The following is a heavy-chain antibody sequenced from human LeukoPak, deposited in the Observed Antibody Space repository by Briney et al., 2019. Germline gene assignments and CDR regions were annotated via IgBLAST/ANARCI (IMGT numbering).Heavy chain of an antibody. CDR2: IYQSGST. V-gene: IGHV4-38-2*02. Sequence: SETLSLTCTVSGYSIRSGYNWGWIRLSPGKGLEWLGSIYQSGSTYDNPSLKSRVTLSIDTSKNQFSLQLTSVTAAAPAVYYCASMYSSGWYNFDYWGQGTLVTVSS. CDR3: ASMYSSGWYNFDY. J-gene: IGHJ4*02. D-gene: IGHD6-19*01. CDR1: GYSIRSGYN.